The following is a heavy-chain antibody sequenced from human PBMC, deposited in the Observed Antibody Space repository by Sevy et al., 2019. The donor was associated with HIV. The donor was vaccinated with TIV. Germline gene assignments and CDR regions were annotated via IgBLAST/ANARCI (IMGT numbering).Heavy chain of an antibody. V-gene: IGHV4-31*01. CDR2: IYYSGRT. D-gene: IGHD3-22*01. CDR3: ARAGTGGSGYYY. J-gene: IGHJ4*02. CDR1: GGSISSGGYY. Sequence: SETLSLTCTVSGGSISSGGYYWSWIRQHPGKGLEWIGYIYYSGRTYYNPSLKSPVTISVDTSKNQFSLKLSSVTAADTAVYYCARAGTGGSGYYYWGQGTLVTVSS.